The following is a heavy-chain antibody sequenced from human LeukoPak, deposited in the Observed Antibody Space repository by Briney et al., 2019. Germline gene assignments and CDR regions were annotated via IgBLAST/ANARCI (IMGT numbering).Heavy chain of an antibody. CDR3: AKDRYDRIPKEIDY. V-gene: IGHV3-23*01. J-gene: IGHJ4*02. CDR1: GFSFSSYA. D-gene: IGHD3-9*01. Sequence: GGSLRLSCAASGFSFSSYAMNWVRQAPGKGLEWVASIRGGGGSTYYADSVKGRFTISRDNSMNTLFLQMNSLRAEDTAVYYCAKDRYDRIPKEIDYWGQGTLVTVSS. CDR2: IRGGGGST.